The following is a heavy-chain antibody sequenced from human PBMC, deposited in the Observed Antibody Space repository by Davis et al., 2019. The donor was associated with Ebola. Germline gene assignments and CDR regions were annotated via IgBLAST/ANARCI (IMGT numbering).Heavy chain of an antibody. CDR1: GFTLSSYA. CDR2: ISHDGSNE. V-gene: IGHV3-30*18. Sequence: GESLKISCAASGFTLSSYAIHWVRQAPGKGLEGVAVISHDGSNEYYADSVKGRFTISGDNAQNSLSLQMNSLRAEDTAVYYCAKSGLSFGVVKYHYGMDVWGKGTTVTVSS. CDR3: AKSGLSFGVVKYHYGMDV. D-gene: IGHD3-3*01. J-gene: IGHJ6*04.